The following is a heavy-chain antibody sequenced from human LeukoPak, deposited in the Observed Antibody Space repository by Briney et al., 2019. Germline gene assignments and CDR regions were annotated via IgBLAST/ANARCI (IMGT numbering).Heavy chain of an antibody. CDR1: GFTFDDYA. CDR2: ISWNSGSI. CDR3: AKDVWYCSGGSCDYYYGMDV. Sequence: PGRSLRLSCAASGFTFDDYAMHWVRQAPGKGLEWVSGISWNSGSIGYADSVKGRFTISRDNAKNSLYLQMNSLRAEDTAVYYCAKDVWYCSGGSCDYYYGMDVWGQGTTVTVSS. J-gene: IGHJ6*02. V-gene: IGHV3-9*01. D-gene: IGHD2-15*01.